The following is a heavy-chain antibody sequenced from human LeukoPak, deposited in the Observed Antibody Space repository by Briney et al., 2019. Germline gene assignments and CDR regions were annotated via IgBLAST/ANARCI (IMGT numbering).Heavy chain of an antibody. Sequence: PGGSRRLSCAASGFTFSSYWMSWVRQAPGKGLEWVANIKQDGSEKYYVDSVKGRFTISRDNAKNSLYLQMNSPSAEDTAVYYCARDGGYSSGWHFDYWGQGALVTVSS. D-gene: IGHD6-19*01. CDR3: ARDGGYSSGWHFDY. V-gene: IGHV3-7*01. CDR2: IKQDGSEK. CDR1: GFTFSSYW. J-gene: IGHJ4*02.